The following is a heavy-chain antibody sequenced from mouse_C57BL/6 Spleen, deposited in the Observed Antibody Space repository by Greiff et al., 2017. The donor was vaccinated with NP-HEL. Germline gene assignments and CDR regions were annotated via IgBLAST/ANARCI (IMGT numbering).Heavy chain of an antibody. D-gene: IGHD1-1*01. Sequence: EVKVEESGGGLVKPGGSLKLSCAASGFTFSSYAMSWVRQTPEKRLEWVATISDGGSYTYYPDNVKGRFTISRDNAKNNLYLQMSHLKSEDTAMYYCARVYGPFAYWGQGTLVTVSA. CDR3: ARVYGPFAY. CDR1: GFTFSSYA. V-gene: IGHV5-4*03. J-gene: IGHJ3*01. CDR2: ISDGGSYT.